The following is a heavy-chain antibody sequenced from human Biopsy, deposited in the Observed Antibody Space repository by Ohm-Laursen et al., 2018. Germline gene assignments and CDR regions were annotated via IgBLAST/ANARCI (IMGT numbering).Heavy chain of an antibody. Sequence: GTLSLTCTVSGGSITDDYWSWIRQSPGKGLEWIGFISKGGDTTYNPSLRGRVAISVDTSKNQFLLKLSSVTAADTAIFFCARLYRLDDYWNDDPPDAFDVWGQGTRVTVSS. CDR1: GGSITDDY. V-gene: IGHV4-59*01. CDR3: ARLYRLDDYWNDDPPDAFDV. J-gene: IGHJ3*01. CDR2: ISKGGDT. D-gene: IGHD1-1*01.